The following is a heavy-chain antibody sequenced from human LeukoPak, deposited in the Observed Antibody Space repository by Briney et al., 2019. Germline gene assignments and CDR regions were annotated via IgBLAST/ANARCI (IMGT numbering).Heavy chain of an antibody. CDR3: ARARCSSTSCYFPYYYYGMDV. CDR2: INPNSGVT. D-gene: IGHD2-2*01. J-gene: IGHJ6*02. V-gene: IGHV1-2*04. CDR1: GYTFTGYY. Sequence: ASVTVSCTASGYTFTGYYMHWVRQAPGQGLEWMGLINPNSGVTNYAQKFQGWVTMTRDTSISTAYMELSRLRSDDTAVYYCARARCSSTSCYFPYYYYGMDVWGQGTTVTVSS.